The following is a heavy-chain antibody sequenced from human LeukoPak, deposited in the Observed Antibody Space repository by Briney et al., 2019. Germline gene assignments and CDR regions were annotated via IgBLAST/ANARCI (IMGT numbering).Heavy chain of an antibody. V-gene: IGHV1-2*02. CDR2: INPKSGVT. Sequence: ASVKVSCKASGYTFTGHYMHWVRQAPGQGPEWMGWINPKSGVTNYAQTLRGRVTMTRDTSSSMVYMELSRLTTDDTAVYFCTRALRYDDSSGYYAYWGQGTLVTVSS. CDR1: GYTFTGHY. D-gene: IGHD3-22*01. CDR3: TRALRYDDSSGYYAY. J-gene: IGHJ4*02.